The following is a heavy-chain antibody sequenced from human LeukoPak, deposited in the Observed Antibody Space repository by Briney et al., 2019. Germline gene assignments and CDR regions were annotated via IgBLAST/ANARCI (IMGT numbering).Heavy chain of an antibody. CDR1: GFTFSRCW. D-gene: IGHD6-25*01. CDR2: INRDGGGS. V-gene: IGHV3-74*01. CDR3: VTIVGGYYPPVEGLDV. Sequence: GGSLRLSCAASGFTFSRCWMHWVRQAPGKGLVWVSRINRDGGGSSYADSVKGRFTISRDNAKNTLYLQMDRLRAEDTALYYCVTIVGGYYPPVEGLDVWGQGIMVTVSS. J-gene: IGHJ3*01.